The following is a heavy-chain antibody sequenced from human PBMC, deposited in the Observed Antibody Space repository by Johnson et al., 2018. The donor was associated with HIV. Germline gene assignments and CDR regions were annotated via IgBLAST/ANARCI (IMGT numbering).Heavy chain of an antibody. CDR3: ARGRDSSGFNDAFDI. CDR2: INSDGSST. CDR1: GFTFDDYG. J-gene: IGHJ3*02. D-gene: IGHD3-22*01. Sequence: MQLVESGGGVVRPGESLRLSCAASGFTFDDYGMSWVRQAPGKGLEWVSGINSDGSSTSYADYVKGRFTTSRDNAKNTLFLQMNSLRAGDTAVYYCARGRDSSGFNDAFDIWGQGTMVTVSS. V-gene: IGHV3-20*04.